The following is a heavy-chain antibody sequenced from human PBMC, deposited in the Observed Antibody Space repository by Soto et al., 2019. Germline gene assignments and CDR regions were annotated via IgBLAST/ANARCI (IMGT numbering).Heavy chain of an antibody. V-gene: IGHV3-15*07. J-gene: IGHJ6*02. CDR3: TTGSLEGV. Sequence: EVQLVESGGGFIQPGGSLRLSCAASGLPISNAWMNWVRQAPGKGLEWVGRIKTKSEGGPTDYAAAVKGRFTVSRDDSKNTLYLQMNSLKTEDTAVYYCTTGSLEGVWGQGTMVTVSS. CDR2: IKTKSEGGPT. CDR1: GLPISNAW.